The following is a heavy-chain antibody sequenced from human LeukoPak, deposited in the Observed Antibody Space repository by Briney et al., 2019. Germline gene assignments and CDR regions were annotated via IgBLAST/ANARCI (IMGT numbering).Heavy chain of an antibody. D-gene: IGHD5-24*01. J-gene: IGHJ3*01. CDR3: TRRGGSDGWGAFDV. V-gene: IGHV3-23*01. CDR1: GFIFSKNV. Sequence: GGSLRLSCEASGFIFSKNVMNWVRQAPGKGLEWVSSIRGNGDVTYYAGSVKGRFTISRDNSKNMLFLQMNDLTREDTAIFYCTRRGGSDGWGAFDVWGQGTMVTVSS. CDR2: IRGNGDVT.